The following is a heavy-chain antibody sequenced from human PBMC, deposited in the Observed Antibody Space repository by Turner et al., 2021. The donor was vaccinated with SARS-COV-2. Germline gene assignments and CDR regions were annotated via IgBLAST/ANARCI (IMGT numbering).Heavy chain of an antibody. CDR2: ISYDGSNK. V-gene: IGHV3-30*18. J-gene: IGHJ4*02. Sequence: QVQLVESGGVVVQPGRSLRLSCAASGFTFSSYGMHWVRQAPGKGLEWVAIISYDGSNKYYADSVKGRFTISRDNSKNTLYLQMNSLRAEDTAVYYCAKVIGEYYYGSGYDYWGQGTLVTVSS. CDR1: GFTFSSYG. CDR3: AKVIGEYYYGSGYDY. D-gene: IGHD3-10*01.